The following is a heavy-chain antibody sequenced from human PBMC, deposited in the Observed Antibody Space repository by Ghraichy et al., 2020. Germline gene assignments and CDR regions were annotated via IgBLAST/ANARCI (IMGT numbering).Heavy chain of an antibody. CDR3: ARASHYYDSSGSLDI. Sequence: SETLSLTCTGSGGSISSYYWSWIRQPPGKGLECIGYIYYSGSTNYNPSLKSRVTISVDTSKNQFSLKLSSVTAADTAVYYCARASHYYDSSGSLDIWGQGTMVTVSS. CDR2: IYYSGST. CDR1: GGSISSYY. J-gene: IGHJ3*02. D-gene: IGHD3-22*01. V-gene: IGHV4-59*01.